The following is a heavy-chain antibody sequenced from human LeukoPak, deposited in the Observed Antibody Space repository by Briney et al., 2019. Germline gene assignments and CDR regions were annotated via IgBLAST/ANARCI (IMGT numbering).Heavy chain of an antibody. Sequence: KGGGSLRLSCAASGFTFSSYSMNWVRQAPGKGLEWVSSISSSSSYVYYADSVKGRFTISRDNAKNSLYLQMNSLRAEDTAVYYCARDAEPPDLDYDILTGYNYFDYWGQGTLVTVSS. CDR2: ISSSSSYV. CDR3: ARDAEPPDLDYDILTGYNYFDY. V-gene: IGHV3-21*01. D-gene: IGHD3-9*01. J-gene: IGHJ4*02. CDR1: GFTFSSYS.